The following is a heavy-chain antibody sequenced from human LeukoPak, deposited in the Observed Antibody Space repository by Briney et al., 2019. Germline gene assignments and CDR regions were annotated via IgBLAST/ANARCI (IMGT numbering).Heavy chain of an antibody. CDR3: AKYDSLITFGGVIVY. J-gene: IGHJ4*02. CDR2: ISGSGSST. D-gene: IGHD3-16*02. Sequence: PGGSLRLSCAASGFTFNSYAMSWVRQAPGKGLEWVSGISGSGSSTYYADSVKGRFTISRDNSKNTLYVQMNSLRAEDTAVYYCAKYDSLITFGGVIVYWGQGTLVTVSS. V-gene: IGHV3-23*01. CDR1: GFTFNSYA.